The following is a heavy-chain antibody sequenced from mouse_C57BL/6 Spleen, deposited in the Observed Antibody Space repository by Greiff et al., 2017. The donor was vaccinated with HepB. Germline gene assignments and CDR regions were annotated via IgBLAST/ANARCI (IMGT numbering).Heavy chain of an antibody. J-gene: IGHJ2*01. D-gene: IGHD3-3*01. CDR3: ARSWDSFDY. CDR2: ISSGSSTI. CDR1: GFTFSDYG. V-gene: IGHV5-17*01. Sequence: EVKVVESGGGLVKPGGSLKLSCAASGFTFSDYGMHWVRQAPEKGLEWVAYISSGSSTIYYADTVKGRFTISRDNAKNTLFLQMTSLRSEDTAMYYCARSWDSFDYWGQGTTPTVSS.